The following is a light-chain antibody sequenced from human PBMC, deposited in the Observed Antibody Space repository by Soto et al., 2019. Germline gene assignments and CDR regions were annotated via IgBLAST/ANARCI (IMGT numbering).Light chain of an antibody. J-gene: IGLJ3*02. Sequence: QSVLTQPPSASGTPGQRVTISCSGTGSDIGGYNFVSWYQQHPGKAPKVILYEVRNRPSGVSSRFSGAKSGNTASLTISGLQAEDEADYYCSSFSSTTTLLVFGGGTKVTVL. CDR2: EVR. CDR3: SSFSSTTTLLV. V-gene: IGLV2-14*01. CDR1: GSDIGGYNF.